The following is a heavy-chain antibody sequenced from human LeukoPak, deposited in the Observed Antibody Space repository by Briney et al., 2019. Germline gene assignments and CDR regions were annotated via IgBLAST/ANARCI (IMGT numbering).Heavy chain of an antibody. Sequence: SETLSLTCAVSGYSISSGYYWGWIRQPPGRGLEWIGTIYHRRNTYYNPSLKSRVTISVDTSKNQFSLKVSSVTAADTAVYYCARVEGGYYLDYWGQGTLVTVSS. J-gene: IGHJ4*02. CDR2: IYHRRNT. CDR3: ARVEGGYYLDY. CDR1: GYSISSGYY. V-gene: IGHV4-38-2*01. D-gene: IGHD1-26*01.